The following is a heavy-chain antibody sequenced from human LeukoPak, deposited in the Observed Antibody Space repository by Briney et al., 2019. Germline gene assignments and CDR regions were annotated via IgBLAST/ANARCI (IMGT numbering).Heavy chain of an antibody. V-gene: IGHV3-30*02. CDR3: AKYRMVYARYCDY. Sequence: GGPLRLSCAAWGFTFRSYGMHWVREARGRGVEWVAFIRWDDSNKYYADSVKVRFPISRDNSNDTLSVELNSRRSDDSAVYYCAKYRMVYARYCDYWGQGTLVTVSS. D-gene: IGHD2-8*01. CDR1: GFTFRSYG. J-gene: IGHJ4*02. CDR2: IRWDDSNK.